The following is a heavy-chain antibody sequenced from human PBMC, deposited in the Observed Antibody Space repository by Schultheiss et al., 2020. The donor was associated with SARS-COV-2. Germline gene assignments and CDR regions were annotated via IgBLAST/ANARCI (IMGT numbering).Heavy chain of an antibody. J-gene: IGHJ4*02. Sequence: SVKVSCKASGGSFSNFDITWVRQAPGQGLEWMGGIIPIFGTTNYAQKFQGRLTITADESTSTAYMELNSLTSEDTAVYYCARMGLTTVNVSDYWGQGTLVTVSS. D-gene: IGHD4-11*01. CDR2: IIPIFGTT. V-gene: IGHV1-69*13. CDR3: ARMGLTTVNVSDY. CDR1: GGSFSNFD.